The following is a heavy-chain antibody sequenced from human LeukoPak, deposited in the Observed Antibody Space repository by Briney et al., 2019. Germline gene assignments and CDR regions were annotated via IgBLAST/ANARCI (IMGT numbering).Heavy chain of an antibody. J-gene: IGHJ4*02. D-gene: IGHD3-22*01. V-gene: IGHV3-11*04. CDR2: ISSSGSTI. CDR3: ARDLYYYDSSGPFRY. Sequence: GGSLRLSCAASGFTFSDYYMIWIRQAPGKGLEWVSYISSSGSTIYYADSVKGRFTISRDNAKNSLYLQMNSLRAEDTAVYYCARDLYYYDSSGPFRYWGQGTLVTVSS. CDR1: GFTFSDYY.